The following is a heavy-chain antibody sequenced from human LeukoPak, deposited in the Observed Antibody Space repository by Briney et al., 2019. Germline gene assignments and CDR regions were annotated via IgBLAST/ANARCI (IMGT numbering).Heavy chain of an antibody. D-gene: IGHD1-26*01. Sequence: PGGSLRLSCAASGFTFSSYAMTWVRQAPGKGLEWVSLISGTGGSTYYADSVKGRSTISRDNSKNTLYLQVNSLRAEDTAVYYSAKDYEPLVGVHRWGDWFDPWGQGTLVTVSS. CDR2: ISGTGGST. V-gene: IGHV3-23*01. J-gene: IGHJ5*02. CDR3: AKDYEPLVGVHRWGDWFDP. CDR1: GFTFSSYA.